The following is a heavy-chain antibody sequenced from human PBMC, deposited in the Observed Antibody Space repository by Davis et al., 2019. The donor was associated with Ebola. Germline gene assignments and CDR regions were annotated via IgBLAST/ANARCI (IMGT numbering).Heavy chain of an antibody. D-gene: IGHD3-9*01. CDR2: IYSGGST. V-gene: IGHV3-53*04. CDR3: ARDGDAYYDILTGWFDP. Sequence: GGSLRLSCAASGFTVSSNYMSWVRQAPGKGLEWVSVIYSGGSTYYADSVKGRFTISRHNSKNTLYLQMNSLRAEDTAVYYCARDGDAYYDILTGWFDPWGQGTLVTVSS. CDR1: GFTVSSNY. J-gene: IGHJ5*02.